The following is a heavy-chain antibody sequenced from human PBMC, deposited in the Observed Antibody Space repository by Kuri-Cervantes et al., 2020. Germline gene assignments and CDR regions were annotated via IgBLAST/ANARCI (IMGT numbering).Heavy chain of an antibody. J-gene: IGHJ5*02. CDR1: GFTSSSYG. CDR2: IGYDGGDK. Sequence: GESLKISCAASGFTSSSYGMHWVRLAPGKGLEWVGFIGYDGGDKFHADSLRGRFTISRDNSKNTLYLQMNSLRAEDTAVYYCARDSIAVRPGWFDPWGQGTLVTVSS. V-gene: IGHV3-30*02. D-gene: IGHD6-6*01. CDR3: ARDSIAVRPGWFDP.